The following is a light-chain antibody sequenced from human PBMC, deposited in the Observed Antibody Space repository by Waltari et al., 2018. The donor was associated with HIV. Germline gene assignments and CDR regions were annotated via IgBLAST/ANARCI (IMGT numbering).Light chain of an antibody. Sequence: SALTQPPSASGSPGQSVPISCTVTNSDIGGYNYVSWYQQHPGKAPKPVISEVTKRPSGVPGRFSGSKSGTTASLTVSGLQAEDEADYYCSSYANKNGFYVVFGGGTRLTVL. V-gene: IGLV2-8*01. CDR1: NSDIGGYNY. CDR3: SSYANKNGFYVV. CDR2: EVT. J-gene: IGLJ2*01.